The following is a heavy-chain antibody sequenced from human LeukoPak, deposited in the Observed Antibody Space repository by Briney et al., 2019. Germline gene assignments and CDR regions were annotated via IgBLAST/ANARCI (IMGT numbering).Heavy chain of an antibody. CDR1: GFTFGSYW. D-gene: IGHD5-12*01. CDR2: IKQDGSEK. J-gene: IGHJ4*02. CDR3: VGGSGY. V-gene: IGHV3-7*01. Sequence: PGGFLRLSCVASGFTFGSYWMNWVRQAPGKGLEWVANIKQDGSEKYYVDSVKGRFTISRDNAKNSLYLQMNSLRAEDTAIYYCVGGSGYWGQGTLVTVSS.